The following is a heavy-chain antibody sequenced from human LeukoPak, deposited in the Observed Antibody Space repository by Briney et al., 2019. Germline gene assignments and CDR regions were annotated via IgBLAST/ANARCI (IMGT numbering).Heavy chain of an antibody. CDR2: ISSSSSYI. CDR1: GFTFSSYS. D-gene: IGHD2-2*01. J-gene: IGHJ6*03. Sequence: GGSLRLSCAASGFTFSSYSMNWVRQAPGKGLEWVSSISSSSSYIYYADSVKGRFTISRDNAKNSLYLQMNSLRAEDTAVYYCARDVVRSSTSCYYYYMDVWGKGTTVTVSS. V-gene: IGHV3-21*01. CDR3: ARDVVRSSTSCYYYYMDV.